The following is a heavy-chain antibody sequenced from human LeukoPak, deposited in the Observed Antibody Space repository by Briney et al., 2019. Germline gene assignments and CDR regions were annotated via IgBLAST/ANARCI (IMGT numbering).Heavy chain of an antibody. CDR3: ARTGGPPTRDYCTNGVCYFDY. J-gene: IGHJ4*02. CDR1: GYTFTSYY. CDR2: INPSGGST. Sequence: GASVKVSCKASGYTFTSYYMHWVGQAPGQGLEWMGIINPSGGSTSYAQKFQGRVTMTRDMSTSTVYMELSSLRSEDTAVYYCARTGGPPTRDYCTNGVCYFDYWGQGTLVTVSS. D-gene: IGHD2-8*01. V-gene: IGHV1-46*01.